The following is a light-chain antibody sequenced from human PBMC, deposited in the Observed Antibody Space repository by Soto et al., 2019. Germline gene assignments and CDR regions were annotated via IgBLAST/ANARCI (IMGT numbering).Light chain of an antibody. Sequence: EIVLTQSPGTLSLSPGERVTLSCRASQSVRSSYLAWYQQRPGQAPRLLLYGASSRATGIPDRFSGSGSGTDFTLTISRLEPEDFAVYYCQQHCSSPRTFGQGTKVEIE. CDR3: QQHCSSPRT. CDR1: QSVRSSY. J-gene: IGKJ1*01. CDR2: GAS. V-gene: IGKV3-20*01.